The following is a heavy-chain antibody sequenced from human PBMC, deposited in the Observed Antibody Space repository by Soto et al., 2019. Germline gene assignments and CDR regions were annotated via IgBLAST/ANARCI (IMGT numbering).Heavy chain of an antibody. CDR1: GFTFSSYW. CDR2: IKQDGSEK. D-gene: IGHD3-3*01. Sequence: EVQLVESGGGLVQPGGSLRLSCAASGFTFSSYWMSWVRQAPGKGLEWVANIKQDGSEKYYVDSVKGRFTISRDNAKNSLYLQMNSLRAEDTAVYYCARVRSRMYYDFWSGSNWFDPWGQGTLVTVSS. V-gene: IGHV3-7*01. J-gene: IGHJ5*02. CDR3: ARVRSRMYYDFWSGSNWFDP.